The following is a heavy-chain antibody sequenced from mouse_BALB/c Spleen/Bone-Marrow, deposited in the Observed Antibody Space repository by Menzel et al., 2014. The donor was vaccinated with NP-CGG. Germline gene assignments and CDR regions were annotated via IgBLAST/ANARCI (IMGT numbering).Heavy chain of an antibody. V-gene: IGHV2-9*02. CDR1: GFSLTSYG. CDR2: IWAGGST. CDR3: ARDRGYYKDVGDY. D-gene: IGHD2-3*01. Sequence: QVQLQQSGPGLVAPSQSLSIPCTVSGFSLTSYGVHWVRQPPGKGLEWLGVIWAGGSTNCNSALMSRLSISKDNSESQVFLKMNSLQTDDTAIYYCARDRGYYKDVGDYWGQGTTLTVSS. J-gene: IGHJ2*01.